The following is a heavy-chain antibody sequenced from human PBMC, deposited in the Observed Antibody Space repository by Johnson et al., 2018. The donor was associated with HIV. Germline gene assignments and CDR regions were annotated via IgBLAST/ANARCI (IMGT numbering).Heavy chain of an antibody. J-gene: IGHJ3*01. Sequence: VQLVESGGGVVQPGRSLRLSCAASGFTFSSYAMHWVRQAPGKGLEWVSYISSSGSTIYYADSVKGRFTISRDNSKNTLYLQMNSLRAEDTAVYYFARDQGAWGYLNSFDVWGQGTMVTVSS. V-gene: IGHV3-48*01. CDR1: GFTFSSYA. CDR2: ISSSGSTI. CDR3: ARDQGAWGYLNSFDV. D-gene: IGHD3-16*01.